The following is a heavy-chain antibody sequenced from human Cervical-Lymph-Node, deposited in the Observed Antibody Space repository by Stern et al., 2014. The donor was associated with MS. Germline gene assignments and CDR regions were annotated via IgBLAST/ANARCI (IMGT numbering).Heavy chain of an antibody. CDR2: IETGGGT. CDR3: ARHDYCES. Sequence: VQLVQSGGGLVQPGGSLRLSCAASGFTVSGDYMSWVRQSPGRGLEWVSVIETGGGTYYADSVKGRFTISRDNSKNTLYLQMNSLGPEDTAVYYCARHDYCESWGQGTLVTVSS. CDR1: GFTVSGDY. D-gene: IGHD3-16*01. J-gene: IGHJ4*02. V-gene: IGHV3-66*02.